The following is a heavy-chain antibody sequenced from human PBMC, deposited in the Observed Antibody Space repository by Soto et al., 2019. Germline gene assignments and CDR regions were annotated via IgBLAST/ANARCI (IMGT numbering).Heavy chain of an antibody. V-gene: IGHV3-23*01. J-gene: IGHJ6*02. CDR2: ISGSGTST. Sequence: PGGSLRLSCAASEFSFSSYAMSWVRQAPGKGLEWVSAISGSGTSTYYADSVKGRFTISRDNSKNTLYLQMNSLRAEDTAVYYCANDFSYSSSVHQEWDYGFDVWRQGTTVTVSS. D-gene: IGHD6-6*01. CDR1: EFSFSSYA. CDR3: ANDFSYSSSVHQEWDYGFDV.